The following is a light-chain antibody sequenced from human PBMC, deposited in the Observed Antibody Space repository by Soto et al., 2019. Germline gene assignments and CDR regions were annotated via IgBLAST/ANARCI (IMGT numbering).Light chain of an antibody. CDR3: SSYTNTSTLV. CDR1: SSDLGAYKY. CDR2: EVS. J-gene: IGLJ1*01. Sequence: QSALTQPASVSGSPGQSITISCAGTSSDLGAYKYVSWYQQHPDKAPKLILYEVSRRPSGVPNRFSGSKSGNTASLTISGLLAEDEADYSCSSYTNTSTLVFGTGTKVTVL. V-gene: IGLV2-14*03.